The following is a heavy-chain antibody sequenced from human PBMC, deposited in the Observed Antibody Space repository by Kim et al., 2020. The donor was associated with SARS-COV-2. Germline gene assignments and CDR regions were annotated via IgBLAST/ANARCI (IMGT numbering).Heavy chain of an antibody. J-gene: IGHJ4*02. CDR3: ATETYRTSSGAVIDY. D-gene: IGHD1-26*01. Sequence: DSAKGRIAISRDNAKNSLYLKMNSLRVEDTALYYCATETYRTSSGAVIDYWGQGALVTVSS. V-gene: IGHV3-9*01.